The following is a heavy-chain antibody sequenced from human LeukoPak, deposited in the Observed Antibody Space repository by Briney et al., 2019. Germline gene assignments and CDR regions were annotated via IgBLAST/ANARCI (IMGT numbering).Heavy chain of an antibody. J-gene: IGHJ4*02. Sequence: PGGSLRLSCAASGFTVSSNYMSWVRQAPGKGLEWVSVIYSGGSTYYADSVKGRFTISRDNSKNTLYLQMNSLRAEDTAVYYCASQTDSSGFGYWGQGTLVTVSS. D-gene: IGHD6-19*01. CDR2: IYSGGST. CDR1: GFTVSSNY. V-gene: IGHV3-66*02. CDR3: ASQTDSSGFGY.